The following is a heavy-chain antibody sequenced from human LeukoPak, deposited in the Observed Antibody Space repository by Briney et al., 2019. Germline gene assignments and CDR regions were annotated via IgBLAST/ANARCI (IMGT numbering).Heavy chain of an antibody. V-gene: IGHV4-39*01. CDR1: GGSISSSRYY. CDR2: IYYSGSH. J-gene: IGHJ4*02. D-gene: IGHD6-13*01. CDR3: ARQAPTSSSWYVAAQRGRYYFDY. Sequence: PSETLSVTCTVSGGSISSSRYYWGWIRQPPGKGLEGIGRIYYSGSHDYNPSLKSRVTISVDTSKNQFSLKLSSVTAADTAVYYCARQAPTSSSWYVAAQRGRYYFDYWGQGTLVTVSS.